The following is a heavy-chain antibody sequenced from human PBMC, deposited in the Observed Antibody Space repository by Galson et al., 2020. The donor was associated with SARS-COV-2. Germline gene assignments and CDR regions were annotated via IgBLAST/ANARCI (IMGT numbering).Heavy chain of an antibody. D-gene: IGHD1-26*01. J-gene: IGHJ3*02. V-gene: IGHV3-30*04. CDR1: GFTFSSYA. CDR2: ISYDGSNK. Sequence: GGSLRLSCAASGFTFSSYAMHWVRQATGKGLEWVAVISYDGSNKYYADSVKGRFTISRDNSKNTLYLQMNSLRAEDTAVYYCARWEWELSDAVDIWGQVTMVTVSS. CDR3: ARWEWELSDAVDI.